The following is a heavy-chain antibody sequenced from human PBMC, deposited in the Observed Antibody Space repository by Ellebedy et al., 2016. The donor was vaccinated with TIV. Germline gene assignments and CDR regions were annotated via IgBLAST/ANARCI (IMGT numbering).Heavy chain of an antibody. CDR3: ARLAIAVTNPLPDT. CDR2: IYYSGSA. Sequence: SETLSLXXSVSGGSISSSSYNWGWVRQPPGKGLEWIGSIYYSGSAHYNPSLKSGVAISVDTAKNEFSLKLYSVTAADTAVYYCARLAIAVTNPLPDTWGHGILVTVSS. D-gene: IGHD2-2*03. V-gene: IGHV4-39*01. CDR1: GGSISSSSYN. J-gene: IGHJ5*01.